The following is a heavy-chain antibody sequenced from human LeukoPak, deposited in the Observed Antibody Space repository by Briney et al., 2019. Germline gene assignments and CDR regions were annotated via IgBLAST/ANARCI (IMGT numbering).Heavy chain of an antibody. D-gene: IGHD3-3*01. CDR1: GFTFSSYA. V-gene: IGHV3-23*01. CDR3: AKSTIFGVVIIPGGSGFDY. Sequence: PGGSLRLSCAASGFTFSSYAMSWVRQAPGKGLEWVSAMSGSGGSKYYADSGKGGFTIARHNSKNTLYLQMNSLRAKDTAVYYCAKSTIFGVVIIPGGSGFDYWGQGTLVTVSS. CDR2: MSGSGGSK. J-gene: IGHJ4*02.